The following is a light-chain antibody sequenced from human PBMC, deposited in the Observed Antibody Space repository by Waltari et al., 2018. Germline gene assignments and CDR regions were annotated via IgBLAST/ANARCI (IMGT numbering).Light chain of an antibody. CDR3: SSYTSSSTRV. J-gene: IGLJ3*02. CDR2: EVS. CDR1: SSDVGGYNY. V-gene: IGLV2-14*01. Sequence: QSALTQPASVSGSPGQSITISCTGTSSDVGGYNYVSWYQQHPGKAPKLMIYEVSNRPSGVSNRFAGPKSGNTASLTISGLQGEDDADYYCSSYTSSSTRVFGGGTKLTVL.